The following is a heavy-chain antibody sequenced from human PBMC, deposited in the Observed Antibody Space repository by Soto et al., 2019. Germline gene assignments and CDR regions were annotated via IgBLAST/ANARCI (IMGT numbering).Heavy chain of an antibody. CDR2: ISGAGGST. CDR3: AKDGPHGTYWNAFDI. J-gene: IGHJ3*02. Sequence: GGSLRLSCVASEFSFSNYAMNWVRQAPGKGLEWVSAISGAGGSTYYADSVKGRFTISRDNSKNTLSLQMNGLRAEDTAVYYCAKDGPHGTYWNAFDIWGQGTMVTVSS. CDR1: EFSFSNYA. D-gene: IGHD2-8*02. V-gene: IGHV3-23*01.